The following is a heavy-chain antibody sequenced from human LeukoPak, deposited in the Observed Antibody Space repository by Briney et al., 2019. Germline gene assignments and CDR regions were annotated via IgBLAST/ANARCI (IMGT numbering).Heavy chain of an antibody. V-gene: IGHV4-39*07. D-gene: IGHD3-22*01. CDR3: ARYITMIVVGHWYFDL. CDR2: IYYSGST. CDR1: GGSISSSSYY. J-gene: IGHJ2*01. Sequence: SETLSLTCTVSGGSISSSSYYWGWIRQPPGKGLEWIGSIYYSGSTYYNPSLKSRVAISVDTSKNQFSLKLSSVTAADTAVYYCARYITMIVVGHWYFDLWGRGTLVTVSS.